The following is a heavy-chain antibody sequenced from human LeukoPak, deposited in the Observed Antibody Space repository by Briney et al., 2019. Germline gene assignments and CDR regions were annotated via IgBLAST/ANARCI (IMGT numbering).Heavy chain of an antibody. CDR2: IHYSGST. J-gene: IGHJ4*02. V-gene: IGHV4-59*11. CDR3: ARDTVRSGYDF. D-gene: IGHD3-22*01. CDR1: GGSINHHY. Sequence: KPSETLSLTCAVSGGSINHHYWTWIRQPPGKGLEWIGYIHYSGSTNYNPSLKSRVTMSLDTSKIQFSLKLSSVTAADTAVYYCARDTVRSGYDFWGQGTLVIVSS.